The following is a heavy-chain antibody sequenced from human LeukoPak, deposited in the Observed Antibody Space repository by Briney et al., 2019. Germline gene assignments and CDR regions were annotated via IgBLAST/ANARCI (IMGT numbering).Heavy chain of an antibody. Sequence: SETLSLTCTVSGGSISSCYWSWIRQPPGKGLEWIGYIYYSGSTNYNPSLKSRVTISVDTSKNQFSLKLSSVTAADTAVYYCARVNPDGYKDYYYGMDVWGQGTTVTVSS. D-gene: IGHD5-24*01. J-gene: IGHJ6*02. V-gene: IGHV4-59*01. CDR3: ARVNPDGYKDYYYGMDV. CDR2: IYYSGST. CDR1: GGSISSCY.